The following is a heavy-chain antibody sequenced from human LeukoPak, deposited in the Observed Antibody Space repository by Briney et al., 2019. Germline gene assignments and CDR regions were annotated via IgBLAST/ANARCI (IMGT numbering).Heavy chain of an antibody. CDR2: IIPIFGTA. CDR3: ARDPGVLTTEDNWFDP. CDR1: GYTFTSYA. V-gene: IGHV1-69*13. D-gene: IGHD3-10*01. Sequence: GASVKVSCKASGYTFTSYAMNWVRQAPGQGLEWMGGIIPIFGTANYAQKFQGRVTITADESTSTAYMELRSLRSDDTAVYYCARDPGVLTTEDNWFDPWGQGTLVTVSS. J-gene: IGHJ5*02.